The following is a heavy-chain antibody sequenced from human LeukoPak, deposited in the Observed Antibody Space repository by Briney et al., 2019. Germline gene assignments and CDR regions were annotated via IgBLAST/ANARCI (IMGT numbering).Heavy chain of an antibody. Sequence: GGSLRLSCAASGFTVSNNYMSWVRQAPGKGLEWVSAVYDGDTTYYADSVKGRFTISRDNSKNTLYLQINSLRVEDTAVYYCARVRSSSPMWGQGTLVTVSS. CDR2: VYDGDTT. D-gene: IGHD6-6*01. V-gene: IGHV3-53*01. J-gene: IGHJ4*02. CDR3: ARVRSSSPM. CDR1: GFTVSNNY.